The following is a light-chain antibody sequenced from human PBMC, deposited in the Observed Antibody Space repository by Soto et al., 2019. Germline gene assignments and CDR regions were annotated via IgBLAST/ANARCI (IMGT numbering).Light chain of an antibody. CDR1: SNDVGSYDY. Sequence: QSALTQPRSVSGSPGQSVTISCTGTSNDVGSYDYVSWYQQFPGKAPKLMIYEVSKRPSGVPDRFSGSKSGNTASLTISGLQAEDEADYYCCSYAGIYISLYVFGTGTKLTV. J-gene: IGLJ1*01. V-gene: IGLV2-11*01. CDR2: EVS. CDR3: CSYAGIYISLYV.